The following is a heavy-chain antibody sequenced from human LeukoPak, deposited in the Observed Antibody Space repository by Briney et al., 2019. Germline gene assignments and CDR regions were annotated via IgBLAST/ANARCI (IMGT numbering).Heavy chain of an antibody. J-gene: IGHJ4*02. CDR2: ISSSISYI. CDR1: GFTFSSYS. CDR3: AKDIVVVPAANSGYFDY. D-gene: IGHD2-2*01. Sequence: GGSLRLSCAASGFTFSSYSMNWVRQAPGKGLEWVSSISSSISYIYYADSVKGRFTISRDNAKNSLYLQMNSLRAEDTAVYYCAKDIVVVPAANSGYFDYWGQGTLVTVSS. V-gene: IGHV3-21*04.